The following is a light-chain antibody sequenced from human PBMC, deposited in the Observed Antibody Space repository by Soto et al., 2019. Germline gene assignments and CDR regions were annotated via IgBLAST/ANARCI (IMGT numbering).Light chain of an antibody. CDR3: QQYDNPPIT. Sequence: DIQMTHSPSSLSASVGDRVTITCHASQDISNYLNWYQQKPGKAPKLLIYDASNLETGVPSRFSGSGSGTDFTFTISSLQPEDIATYYCQQYDNPPITFGQGTRLEIK. CDR1: QDISNY. J-gene: IGKJ5*01. V-gene: IGKV1-33*01. CDR2: DAS.